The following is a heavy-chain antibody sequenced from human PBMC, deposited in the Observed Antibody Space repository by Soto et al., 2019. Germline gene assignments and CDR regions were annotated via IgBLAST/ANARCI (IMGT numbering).Heavy chain of an antibody. CDR2: IYYSGST. V-gene: IGHV4-59*12. CDR1: GGSIRSYY. J-gene: IGHJ4*02. Sequence: SETLSLTCTVSGGSIRSYYWSWIRQPPGKGLEWIGYIYYSGSTNYNPSLKSRVTISVDTSKNTLYLQMNSLRAEDTGIYYCAKSYYSVSGNSDYWGQGALVTVSS. D-gene: IGHD3-10*01. CDR3: AKSYYSVSGNSDY.